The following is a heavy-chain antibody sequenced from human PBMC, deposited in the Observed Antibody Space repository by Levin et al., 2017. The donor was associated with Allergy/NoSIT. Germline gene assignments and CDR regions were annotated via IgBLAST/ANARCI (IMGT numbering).Heavy chain of an antibody. CDR1: GFTVSSNY. J-gene: IGHJ4*02. V-gene: IGHV3-66*02. D-gene: IGHD2-15*01. CDR3: AREGRDASSPPTYYFDY. Sequence: GESLKISCAASGFTVSSNYMSWVRQAPGKGLEWVSVIYSGGSTYYADSVKGRFTISRDNSKNTLYLQMNSLRAEDTAVYYCAREGRDASSPPTYYFDYWGQGTLVTVSS. CDR2: IYSGGST.